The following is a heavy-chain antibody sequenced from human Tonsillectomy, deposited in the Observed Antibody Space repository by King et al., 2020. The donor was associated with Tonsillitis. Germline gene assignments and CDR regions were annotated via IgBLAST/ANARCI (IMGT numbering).Heavy chain of an antibody. D-gene: IGHD2-21*02. J-gene: IGHJ4*02. CDR2: SKSKTDGGTT. CDR1: GFIFSNTW. V-gene: IGHV3-15*01. CDR3: TTDVSFRYCGGDCYTPIDY. Sequence: VQLVESGGGLVKPGGSLRLSCAASGFIFSNTWMTWVRQAPGKGLEWVGRSKSKTDGGTTDYAAPVKGRFTISRDDSKNTLYLQMNSLKTENTAVYYCTTDVSFRYCGGDCYTPIDYRGQGALVTVSP.